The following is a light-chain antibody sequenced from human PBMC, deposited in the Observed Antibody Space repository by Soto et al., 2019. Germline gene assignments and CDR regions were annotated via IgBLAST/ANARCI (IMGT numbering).Light chain of an antibody. V-gene: IGKV3-20*01. Sequence: EIVLTQSPGTLSLSPGERATLSCRASQSVSSSSLAWYQQKRGQAPRLLIYETSSRSTGIPGRFSGSGSGTDFTLTITRLEPEDFAVYYCQQYGSSQWTFGQGTKGEIK. CDR1: QSVSSSS. CDR2: ETS. J-gene: IGKJ1*01. CDR3: QQYGSSQWT.